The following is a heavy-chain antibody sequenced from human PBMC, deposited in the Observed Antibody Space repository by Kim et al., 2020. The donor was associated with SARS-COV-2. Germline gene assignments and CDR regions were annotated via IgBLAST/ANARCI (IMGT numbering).Heavy chain of an antibody. V-gene: IGHV1-24*01. CDR1: GYTLTELS. J-gene: IGHJ4*02. Sequence: ASVKVSCKVSGYTLTELSMHWVRQAPGKGLEWMGGFDPEDGETIYAQKFQGRVTMTEDTSTDTAYMELSSLRSEDTAVYYCATEVGGSDLFDYWGQGTLVTVSS. D-gene: IGHD6-19*01. CDR3: ATEVGGSDLFDY. CDR2: FDPEDGET.